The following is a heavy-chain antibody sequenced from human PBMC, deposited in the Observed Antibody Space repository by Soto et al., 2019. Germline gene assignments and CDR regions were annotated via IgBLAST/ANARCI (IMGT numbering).Heavy chain of an antibody. CDR3: VSSNSGSYSAFDI. J-gene: IGHJ3*02. Sequence: GGSLRLSCAASEFTFSSYWMNWVRQAPGKGLEWVANIKQDGSDKYYVASVKGRFTISRDNAKNSLFLQMSSLRAEDTAVYYCVSSNSGSYSAFDIWGRGTMVTVSS. V-gene: IGHV3-7*01. CDR2: IKQDGSDK. D-gene: IGHD6-19*01. CDR1: EFTFSSYW.